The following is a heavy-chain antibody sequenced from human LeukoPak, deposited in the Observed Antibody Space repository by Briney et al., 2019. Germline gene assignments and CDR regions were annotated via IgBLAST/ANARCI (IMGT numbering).Heavy chain of an antibody. V-gene: IGHV1-2*02. CDR1: AYTFSGYY. CDR3: ARQIVSGSMGCDF. D-gene: IGHD2-21*01. Sequence: ASVKLSCKASAYTFSGYYIHWVRQAPGHRLEWLGWINFNSGGKIFAEKFQDRVTMARDTSISTAYMELSRLRSDDTAVYYCARQIVSGSMGCDFWGQGTLVTVSS. J-gene: IGHJ4*02. CDR2: INFNSGGK.